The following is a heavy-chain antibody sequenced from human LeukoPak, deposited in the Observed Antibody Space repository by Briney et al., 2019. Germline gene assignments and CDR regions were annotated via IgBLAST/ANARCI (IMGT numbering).Heavy chain of an antibody. CDR2: IIPIFGTA. V-gene: IGHV1-69*01. J-gene: IGHJ6*03. Sequence: ASVKVSCKASGGTFSSYAISWVRQAPGQGLEWMGGIIPIFGTANYAQKFQGRVTITADESTSTAYMELSSLRSEDTAVYYCARDEYPYRYSSSSNYYYYYMDVWGKGTTVTVSS. D-gene: IGHD6-6*01. CDR1: GGTFSSYA. CDR3: ARDEYPYRYSSSSNYYYYYMDV.